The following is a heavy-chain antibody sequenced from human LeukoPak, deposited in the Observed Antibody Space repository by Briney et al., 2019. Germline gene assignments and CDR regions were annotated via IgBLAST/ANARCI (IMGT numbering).Heavy chain of an antibody. V-gene: IGHV3-23*01. CDR2: ISGSGGST. CDR1: GFTFSSYA. CDR3: AKYDFWSGYRRAGFDP. D-gene: IGHD3-3*01. J-gene: IGHJ5*02. Sequence: GGSLRLSCAASGFTFSSYAMSWVRQAPGKGLEWVSAISGSGGSTYYADSVKGRFTISRDNSKNTLYLQMNSLRAEDTAVYYCAKYDFWSGYRRAGFDPWGQGTLVTVSS.